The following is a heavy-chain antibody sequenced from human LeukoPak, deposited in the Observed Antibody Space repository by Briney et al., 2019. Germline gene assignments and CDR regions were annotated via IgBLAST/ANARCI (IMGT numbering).Heavy chain of an antibody. CDR2: INAVNANT. D-gene: IGHD4/OR15-4a*01. Sequence: GGSLILSCAASGFIFSNYAMTWVRQAQGKGLEYVATINAVNANTYYADSVKGRFTVSRDNSENTLYLQMNSLRAEDTAVYYCAKQFLGANWGQGTLVTVSS. CDR1: GFIFSNYA. J-gene: IGHJ4*02. V-gene: IGHV3-23*01. CDR3: AKQFLGAN.